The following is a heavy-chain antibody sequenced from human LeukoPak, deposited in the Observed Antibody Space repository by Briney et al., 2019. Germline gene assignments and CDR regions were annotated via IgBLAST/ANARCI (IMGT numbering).Heavy chain of an antibody. V-gene: IGHV3-21*01. CDR1: GFTFSSYS. CDR2: ISSSSSYI. J-gene: IGHJ4*02. CDR3: AREEYSGSYYFDY. D-gene: IGHD1-26*01. Sequence: GGSLRLSCAASGFTFSSYSMNWVRQAPGKGLEWVSSISSSSSYIYYADSVKGRFTISRDNAKNSLYLQMNSLRAKDTAVYYCAREEYSGSYYFDYWGQGTLVTVSS.